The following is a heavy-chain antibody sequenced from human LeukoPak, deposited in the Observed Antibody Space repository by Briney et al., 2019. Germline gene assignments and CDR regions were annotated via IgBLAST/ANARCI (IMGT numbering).Heavy chain of an antibody. CDR3: AKDPYSSSSGYFDY. V-gene: IGHV3-23*01. J-gene: IGHJ4*02. D-gene: IGHD6-6*01. Sequence: GGSLRLSCAASGFMFSSYAMSWVRQAPGKGPEWVSSINGSGRRTYYADSVKGRFTISRDNSKNTLYLQMNSLRAEDTAVYYCAKDPYSSSSGYFDYWGQGTLVTVSS. CDR1: GFMFSSYA. CDR2: INGSGRRT.